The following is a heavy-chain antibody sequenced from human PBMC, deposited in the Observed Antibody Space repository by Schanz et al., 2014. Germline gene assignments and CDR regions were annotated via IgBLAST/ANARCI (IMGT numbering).Heavy chain of an antibody. CDR1: GFTFTSYG. CDR2: IIPILGME. V-gene: IGHV1-69*04. CDR3: ARDIQYHYDTSGPVGAFDI. Sequence: QVQLVQSGAEVKKPGASMKVSCKTSGFTFTSYGLSWVRQAPGQGLEWMGKIIPILGMENYAQKFQGRVTITADISTSTAYMDLSSLRSDDTAVYYCARDIQYHYDTSGPVGAFDIWGQGTVVTVSS. D-gene: IGHD3-22*01. J-gene: IGHJ3*02.